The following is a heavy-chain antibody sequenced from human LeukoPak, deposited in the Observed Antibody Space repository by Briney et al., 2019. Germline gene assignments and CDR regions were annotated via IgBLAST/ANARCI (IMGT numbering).Heavy chain of an antibody. D-gene: IGHD3-22*01. CDR3: ARESYYDTPYGMDV. Sequence: KPSETLSLTCTVSGGSISSGDYYWSWIRQPPGKGLEWIGYIYYSGSTYYNPSLKSRVTTSVDTSKNQFSLKLSSVTAADTAVYYCARESYYDTPYGMDVWGQGTTVTVSS. CDR1: GGSISSGDYY. V-gene: IGHV4-30-4*01. CDR2: IYYSGST. J-gene: IGHJ6*02.